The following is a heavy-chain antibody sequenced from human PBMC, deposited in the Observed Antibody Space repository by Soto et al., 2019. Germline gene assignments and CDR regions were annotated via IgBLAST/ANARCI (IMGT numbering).Heavy chain of an antibody. J-gene: IGHJ4*02. V-gene: IGHV3-30-3*01. Sequence: GGSLRLSCAASGFSFNSYAMHWVRQAPGKGLEWVAVISYDGGDKYNADSVKGRFTISRDNSKNTLFLEMKSLRAEDTAVYYCVRGDGTMFRGAGEWRQGTLLTLSS. CDR2: ISYDGGDK. CDR1: GFSFNSYA. D-gene: IGHD3-10*01. CDR3: VRGDGTMFRGAGE.